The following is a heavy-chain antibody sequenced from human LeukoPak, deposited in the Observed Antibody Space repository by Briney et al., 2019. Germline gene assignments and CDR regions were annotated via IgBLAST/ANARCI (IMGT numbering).Heavy chain of an antibody. CDR3: AKVLFHYGDYGKIDY. D-gene: IGHD4-17*01. CDR1: GFTFSSYA. CDR2: ISGSGGST. J-gene: IGHJ4*02. Sequence: PGGSLRLSCAASGFTFSSYAMSWVRQAPGKGLEWVSAISGSGGSTYYADSVKGRFTISRDNSKNTLYLQMNSLRAEGTAVYYCAKVLFHYGDYGKIDYWGQGTLVTVSS. V-gene: IGHV3-23*01.